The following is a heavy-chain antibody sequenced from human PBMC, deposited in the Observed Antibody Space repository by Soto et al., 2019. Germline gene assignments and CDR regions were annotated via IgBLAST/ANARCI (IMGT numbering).Heavy chain of an antibody. CDR3: ARGLRAIIGSGTYYPDS. CDR2: INHGGYT. Sequence: QVQLQQWGAGLLKPSETLSLTCAVYGGAFNGYYWSWIRQPPGKGLEWIGEINHGGYTSYNPSLRRRCTISVDTSNNHFSLRLSSVTAADTAVYYCARGLRAIIGSGTYYPDSWGQGPLVTVSS. CDR1: GGAFNGYY. J-gene: IGHJ4*02. D-gene: IGHD3-10*01. V-gene: IGHV4-34*01.